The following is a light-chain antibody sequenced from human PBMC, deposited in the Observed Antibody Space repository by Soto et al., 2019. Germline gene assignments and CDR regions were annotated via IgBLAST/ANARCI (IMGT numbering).Light chain of an antibody. CDR1: QYISNY. CDR3: QQYDXLIT. CDR2: DAS. Sequence: DIQMTQSPSSLSASVGDRVTITCQASQYISNYLNWYQQKPGKAPKLLIYDASNLETGVPSMFTGSGSGTHFTFTIRSLQPEDIATHYCQQYDXLITFGQGPRLXI. V-gene: IGKV1-33*01. J-gene: IGKJ5*01.